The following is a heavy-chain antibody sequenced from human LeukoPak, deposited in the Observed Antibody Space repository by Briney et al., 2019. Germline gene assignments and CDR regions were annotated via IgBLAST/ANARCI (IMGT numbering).Heavy chain of an antibody. V-gene: IGHV1-69*13. CDR2: IILMFGTA. CDR3: ARVRDGYNDAYDI. J-gene: IGHJ3*02. D-gene: IGHD5-24*01. Sequence: SVKVSCKASGGTFSSYAITWVRQAPGQGLEWMGGIILMFGTANYAQKFQGRVTITADESTSTGYMELSSLRSEDTAVYYCARVRDGYNDAYDIWGQGTMVTVPS. CDR1: GGTFSSYA.